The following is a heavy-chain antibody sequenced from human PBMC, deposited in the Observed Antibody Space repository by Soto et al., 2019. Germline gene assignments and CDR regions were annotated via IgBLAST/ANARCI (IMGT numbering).Heavy chain of an antibody. J-gene: IGHJ6*02. D-gene: IGHD3-22*01. CDR2: IYTSGST. CDR1: GGSISSYY. Sequence: ETLSLTCTVSGGSISSYYWSWIRQPAGKGLEWIGRIYTSGSTNYNPSPKSRVTMSVDTSKNQFSLKLSSVTAADTAVYYCARLVTTMGYYYYGMDVWGQGTPVTVYS. V-gene: IGHV4-4*07. CDR3: ARLVTTMGYYYYGMDV.